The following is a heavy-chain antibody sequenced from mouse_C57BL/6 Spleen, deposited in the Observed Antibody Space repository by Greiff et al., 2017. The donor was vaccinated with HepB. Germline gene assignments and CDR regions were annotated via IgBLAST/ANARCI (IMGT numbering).Heavy chain of an antibody. J-gene: IGHJ1*03. D-gene: IGHD1-1*01. CDR3: ARDHGSSYVGYFDV. CDR1: GYAFSSSW. Sequence: VQHQQSGPELVKPGASVKISCKASGYAFSSSWMNWVKQRPGKGLEWIGRIYPGDGDTNYNGKFKGKATLTADKSSSTAYMQLSSLTSEDSAVYFCARDHGSSYVGYFDVWGTGTTVTVSS. V-gene: IGHV1-82*01. CDR2: IYPGDGDT.